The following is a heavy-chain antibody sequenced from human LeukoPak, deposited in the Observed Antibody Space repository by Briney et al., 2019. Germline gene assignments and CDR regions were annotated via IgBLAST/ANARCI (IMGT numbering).Heavy chain of an antibody. J-gene: IGHJ4*02. V-gene: IGHV1-18*01. Sequence: ASVKVSCKASGYSFTSYDISWVRQAPGQGLEWMGWVSAYNGNTDYAQKFQGRVTTTTDTSTTTAYMELRSLKSDDTAVYYCARGPLSGSYGDYWGQGTLVTVSS. D-gene: IGHD1-26*01. CDR3: ARGPLSGSYGDY. CDR2: VSAYNGNT. CDR1: GYSFTSYD.